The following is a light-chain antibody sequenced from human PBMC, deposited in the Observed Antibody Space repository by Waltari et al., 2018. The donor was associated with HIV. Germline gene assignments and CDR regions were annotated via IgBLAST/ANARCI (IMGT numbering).Light chain of an antibody. CDR2: AAS. CDR1: QGISSY. J-gene: IGKJ4*01. CDR3: QQLNSYPLT. V-gene: IGKV1-9*01. Sequence: DIQLTQSQSFLSTSVGDRVTITCRASQGISSYLAWYQQKPGKAPQLLIYAASTLQSGVPSRFSGSGSGTEFTLTISSLQPEDFATYYCQQLNSYPLTFGGGTKVDIK.